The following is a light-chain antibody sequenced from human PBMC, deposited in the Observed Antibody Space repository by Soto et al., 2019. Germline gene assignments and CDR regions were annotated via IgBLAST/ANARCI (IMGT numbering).Light chain of an antibody. CDR3: CSYAAISVV. Sequence: QSVLPLPRSVSGSPGQSVTLSCTGTSSDIGGYKYVSWYQHHPGKAPQLLIYDVSERPSGVPDLFSGSKSGNTASLTISGLQAEDEADYYCCSYAAISVVFGGGTKLTVL. V-gene: IGLV2-11*01. CDR2: DVS. CDR1: SSDIGGYKY. J-gene: IGLJ2*01.